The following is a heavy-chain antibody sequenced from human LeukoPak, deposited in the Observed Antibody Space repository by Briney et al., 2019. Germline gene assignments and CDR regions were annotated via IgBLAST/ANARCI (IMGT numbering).Heavy chain of an antibody. D-gene: IGHD6-19*01. CDR3: ARGIGYSSGRYYYYYGMDV. CDR2: INPDYGGT. J-gene: IGHJ6*02. Sequence: DSVKVSCKTSGYTFTDYNIHWVRQAPGQGLEWMGWINPDYGGTNYVQKFQAWVNMTRDTSISTAYMELNRLRSDDTAVYYRARGIGYSSGRYYYYYGMDVWGQGTAVTVSS. V-gene: IGHV1-2*04. CDR1: GYTFTDYN.